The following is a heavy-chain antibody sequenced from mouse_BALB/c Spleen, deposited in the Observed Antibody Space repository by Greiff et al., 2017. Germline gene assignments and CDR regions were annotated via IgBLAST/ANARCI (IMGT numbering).Heavy chain of an antibody. D-gene: IGHD1-1*01. CDR1: GYTFTSYW. Sequence: VQLQQPGAELVKPGASVKLSCKASGYTFTSYWMHWVKQRPGQGLEWIGEINPSNGRTNYNEKFKDKATLTADKSSSTVYMELSRLTSEDSAVYFCARHEEGITTVVGYFDYWGQGTTLTVSS. CDR3: ARHEEGITTVVGYFDY. CDR2: INPSNGRT. J-gene: IGHJ2*01. V-gene: IGHV1S81*02.